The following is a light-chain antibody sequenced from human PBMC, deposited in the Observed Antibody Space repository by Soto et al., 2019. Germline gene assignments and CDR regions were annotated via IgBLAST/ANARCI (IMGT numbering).Light chain of an antibody. CDR1: QSVSSY. Sequence: EILLTQSPATLSLSPGERATLSCRASQSVSSYLAWYQQKPGQAPRLLIYDASSRATGVPARFSGSGSGTDFSLTISRLDPEDFAVYYCQQRSNWPPLTFGGGTKVDIK. CDR3: QQRSNWPPLT. J-gene: IGKJ4*01. V-gene: IGKV3-11*01. CDR2: DAS.